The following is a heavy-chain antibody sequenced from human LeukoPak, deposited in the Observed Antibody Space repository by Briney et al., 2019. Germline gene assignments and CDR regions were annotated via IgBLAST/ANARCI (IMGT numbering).Heavy chain of an antibody. CDR1: GGSISSYY. Sequence: SGTPSLTCTVSGGSISSYYRGWVRQPPGEGPGWIGYIYYSGSTNYNPSLKSRVTISVDTSKNQFSLKLSSVTAADTAVYYCARVRLISGWFDPWGQGTLVTVSS. CDR2: IYYSGST. V-gene: IGHV4-59*01. J-gene: IGHJ5*02. D-gene: IGHD2-8*01. CDR3: ARVRLISGWFDP.